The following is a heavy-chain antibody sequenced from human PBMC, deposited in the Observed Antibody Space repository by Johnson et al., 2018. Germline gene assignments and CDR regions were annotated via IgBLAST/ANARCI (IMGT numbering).Heavy chain of an antibody. D-gene: IGHD1-26*01. V-gene: IGHV1-8*01. J-gene: IGHJ6*02. CDR2: MHPDSGNT. CDR1: GYTFISYE. CDR3: ARSGGTVGAQVYYFGMDV. Sequence: QVQLVQSGAEVKKPGASVKVSCKASGYTFISYEINWVRLATGQGLEWMGRMHPDSGNTGFAQRFPGRVTMTRNTSISTAYMALSGLRSADTAVYFGARSGGTVGAQVYYFGMDVWGQGTTVTVSS.